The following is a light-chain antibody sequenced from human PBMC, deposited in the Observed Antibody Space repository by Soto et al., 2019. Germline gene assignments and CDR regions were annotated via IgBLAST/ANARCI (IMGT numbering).Light chain of an antibody. V-gene: IGKV3-20*01. Sequence: EIVMTQSPATLSVSPGEGATLSCRASQSVSSTLAWYQQKPGQAPRLLIYGTSSRGTGIPDRFSGSGSGTDFPLTISRLEPEDFAVYYCQQYGSSITFGQGTRLEIK. CDR3: QQYGSSIT. CDR1: QSVSST. J-gene: IGKJ5*01. CDR2: GTS.